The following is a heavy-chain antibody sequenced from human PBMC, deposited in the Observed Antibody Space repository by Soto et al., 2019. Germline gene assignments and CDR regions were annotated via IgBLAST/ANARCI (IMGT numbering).Heavy chain of an antibody. V-gene: IGHV4-31*03. D-gene: IGHD2-8*01. CDR3: ARGADAMLSPNFDY. CDR2: IYYSGST. J-gene: IGHJ4*02. Sequence: PSETLSLTCTVSGGSISSGGYYWSWIRQHPGKGLEWIGYIYYSGSTYYNPSLKSRVTISVDTSKNQFSLKLSSVTAADTAMYYCARGADAMLSPNFDYWSLGSLVTVSS. CDR1: GGSISSGGYY.